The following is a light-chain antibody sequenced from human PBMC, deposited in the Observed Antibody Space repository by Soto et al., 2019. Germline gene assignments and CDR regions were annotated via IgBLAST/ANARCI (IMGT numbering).Light chain of an antibody. CDR1: SSNIGSNT. V-gene: IGLV1-44*01. CDR3: APWDDRFNGHD. CDR2: TNN. Sequence: QPVLTQPPSAAGTPGQRVTISCSGSSSNIGSNTVNCYQQLPGTAPKLLIYTNNQRPSGVPDRFSGSKSGTSASLAISGLQSEDEADYYCAPWDDRFNGHDFAKGTKVTVL. J-gene: IGLJ1*01.